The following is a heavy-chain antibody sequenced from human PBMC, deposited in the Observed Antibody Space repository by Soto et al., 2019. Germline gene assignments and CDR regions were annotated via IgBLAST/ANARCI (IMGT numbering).Heavy chain of an antibody. CDR1: GSTLSTYT. V-gene: IGHV3-48*02. Sequence: GGSRSLSGEPSGSTLSTYTMTWFRRAPGKGLEWVSYISSSSSTIYYADSVKGRFTISRDNAKNSLYLQMNSLRDEDTAVYYCARESRFLEWLSLNWFDPWGQGTLVTVS. J-gene: IGHJ5*02. CDR3: ARESRFLEWLSLNWFDP. D-gene: IGHD3-3*01. CDR2: ISSSSSTI.